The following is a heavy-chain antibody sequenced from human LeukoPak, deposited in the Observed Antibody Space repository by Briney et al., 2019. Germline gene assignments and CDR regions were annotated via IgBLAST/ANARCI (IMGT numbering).Heavy chain of an antibody. CDR1: GFTFSNYW. Sequence: GGSLRLSCAASGFTFSNYWMHWGRQAPGEALMWVSRIKSDGSSTTYADSVKGRFTISRDNAKNTLYLQMSSLRAEDTAVYYCSRDSLSSCGGDCYSGLDVWGQGTTVTVSS. D-gene: IGHD2-21*02. V-gene: IGHV3-74*01. J-gene: IGHJ6*02. CDR3: SRDSLSSCGGDCYSGLDV. CDR2: IKSDGSST.